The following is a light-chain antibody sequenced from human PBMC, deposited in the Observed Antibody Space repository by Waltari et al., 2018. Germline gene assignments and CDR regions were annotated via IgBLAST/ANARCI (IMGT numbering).Light chain of an antibody. CDR2: DVS. CDR1: RSDDGGYNN. J-gene: IGLJ2*01. V-gene: IGLV2-14*03. Sequence: QSALTQPASVSGAPGQPITLHCTGTRSDDGGYNNVSWYQQHPGKAPKLMIYDVSNRPSWVSNRFSGSKSGNTASLTISGLQAEDEADYYCSSYISSSTLELFGGGTSLTVL. CDR3: SSYISSSTLEL.